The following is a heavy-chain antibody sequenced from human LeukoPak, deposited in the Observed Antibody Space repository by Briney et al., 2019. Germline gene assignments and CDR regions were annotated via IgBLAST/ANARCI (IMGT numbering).Heavy chain of an antibody. Sequence: GGSLRLSCAASGFTFSSYWMSWVRQVPGKGLEWVANIKQDGSEKYYVDSVKGRFTISRDNAKNSLYLQMNSLRAEDTAVYYCARDHYGSGSLHLGYWGQGTLVTVSS. J-gene: IGHJ4*02. CDR1: GFTFSSYW. CDR3: ARDHYGSGSLHLGY. V-gene: IGHV3-7*01. D-gene: IGHD3-10*01. CDR2: IKQDGSEK.